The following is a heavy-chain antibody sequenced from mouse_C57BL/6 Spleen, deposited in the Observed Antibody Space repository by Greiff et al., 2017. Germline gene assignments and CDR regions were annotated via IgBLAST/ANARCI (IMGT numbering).Heavy chain of an antibody. J-gene: IGHJ3*01. V-gene: IGHV1-72*01. D-gene: IGHD1-1*01. CDR2: IDPNSGGT. CDR1: GYTFTSYW. Sequence: QVHVKQPGAELVKPGASVKLSCKASGYTFTSYWMHWVKQRPGRGLEWIGRIDPNSGGTKYNEKFKSKATLTVDKPSSTAYMQLSSLTSEDSAVYYCARGEAYYYGSSPFAYWGQGTLVTVSA. CDR3: ARGEAYYYGSSPFAY.